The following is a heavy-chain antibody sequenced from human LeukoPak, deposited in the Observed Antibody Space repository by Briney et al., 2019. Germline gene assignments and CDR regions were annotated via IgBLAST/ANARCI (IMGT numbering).Heavy chain of an antibody. Sequence: SETLSLTCTVSGGSISSYYWSWIRQPAGKGLEWIGRIDTSGSTNYNPSLKSRVTMSVDTSKNQFSLKLSSVTAADTAVYYCARDLVPAARYYYYYYGMDVWGQGTTVTVSS. CDR1: GGSISSYY. CDR3: ARDLVPAARYYYYYYGMDV. V-gene: IGHV4-4*07. D-gene: IGHD2-2*01. CDR2: IDTSGST. J-gene: IGHJ6*02.